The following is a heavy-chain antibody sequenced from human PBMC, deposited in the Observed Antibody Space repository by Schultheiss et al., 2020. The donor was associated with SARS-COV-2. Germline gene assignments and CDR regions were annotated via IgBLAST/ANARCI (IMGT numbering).Heavy chain of an antibody. J-gene: IGHJ6*02. Sequence: GGSLRLSCAASGFTFSSYWMHWVRQAPGKGLVWVSRINSDGSSTSYADSVKGRFTISRDNAKKSLYLQMNSLRAEDTAVYYCARDSGYSYGFGYYYGMDVWGQGTTVTVSS. CDR1: GFTFSSYW. V-gene: IGHV3-74*01. CDR2: INSDGSST. D-gene: IGHD5-18*01. CDR3: ARDSGYSYGFGYYYGMDV.